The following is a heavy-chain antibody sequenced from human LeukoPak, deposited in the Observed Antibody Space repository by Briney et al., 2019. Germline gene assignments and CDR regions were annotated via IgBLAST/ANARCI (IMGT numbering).Heavy chain of an antibody. CDR3: ARHQRGHSDDFDL. J-gene: IGHJ3*01. CDR2: IYYSGST. D-gene: IGHD4-23*01. Sequence: TASETLSLTCTVSGGSISSYYWSWIRQPPGKGLEWIGYIYYSGSTNYNPSLKSRVTISVDTSKNQFSLKLSSVTAADTAVYYCARHQRGHSDDFDLWGQGTTVTVSS. V-gene: IGHV4-59*01. CDR1: GGSISSYY.